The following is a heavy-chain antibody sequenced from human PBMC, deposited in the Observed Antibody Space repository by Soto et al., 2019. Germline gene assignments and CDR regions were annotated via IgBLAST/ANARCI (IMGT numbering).Heavy chain of an antibody. J-gene: IGHJ4*02. Sequence: QVQLQESGPGLVKPSGTLSLTCAVSGDSVSSPYYWCWVRQPPGKGLEWIGEVFHTGTTSYNPSLRSRVTISMDKSLNRFSLDLSSVTAAATAVYHCARSAGWYAVHSWGRGTLVIVSS. CDR3: ARSAGWYAVHS. D-gene: IGHD6-19*01. CDR1: GDSVSSPYY. V-gene: IGHV4-4*02. CDR2: VFHTGTT.